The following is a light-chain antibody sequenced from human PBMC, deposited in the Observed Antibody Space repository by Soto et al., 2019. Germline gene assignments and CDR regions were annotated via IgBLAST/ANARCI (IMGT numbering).Light chain of an antibody. CDR1: NSNIGINP. Sequence: QSVLTQPSSASGTPGQRVPISCSGSNSNIGINPVNWYQQLPGTAPKLLIFSSNQRPSGVPDRFSGSKSGASASLAISGLQSDDEADYYCSTWDASLNALIFGGGTKLTVL. V-gene: IGLV1-44*01. J-gene: IGLJ2*01. CDR2: SSN. CDR3: STWDASLNALI.